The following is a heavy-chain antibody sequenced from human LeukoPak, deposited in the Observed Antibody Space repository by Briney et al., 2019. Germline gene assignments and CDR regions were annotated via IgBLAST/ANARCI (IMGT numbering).Heavy chain of an antibody. V-gene: IGHV3-21*06. CDR2: ISSTSRYI. CDR3: ATLGPTGGDFTYNWFDP. J-gene: IGHJ5*02. Sequence: KPGGSLRLSCAASGFAFSTYSMNWVRQAPGKGPEWVSCISSTSRYINYTASVKGRFTISRDNAKNSLYLQMSSLTVEDSAVYYCATLGPTGGDFTYNWFDPWGQGTLVTVSS. D-gene: IGHD2-21*02. CDR1: GFAFSTYS.